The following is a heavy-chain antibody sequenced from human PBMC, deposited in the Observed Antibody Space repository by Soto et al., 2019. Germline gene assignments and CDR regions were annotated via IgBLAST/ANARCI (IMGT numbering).Heavy chain of an antibody. Sequence: SVKVSCKASGGTFSSYAISWVRQAPGQGLEWMGGIIPIFGTANYAQKFQGRVTITADESTSTAYMELSSLRSEDTAVYYCARELGYCSSTSCRGARFDPWGQGTLVTVSS. CDR1: GGTFSSYA. J-gene: IGHJ5*02. V-gene: IGHV1-69*13. CDR2: IIPIFGTA. D-gene: IGHD2-2*01. CDR3: ARELGYCSSTSCRGARFDP.